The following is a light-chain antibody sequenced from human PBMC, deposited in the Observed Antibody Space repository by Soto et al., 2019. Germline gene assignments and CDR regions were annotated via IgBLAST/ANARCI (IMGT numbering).Light chain of an antibody. J-gene: IGLJ3*02. CDR2: EVN. Sequence: QSALIQPASVSGSPGQSLIISCTGTGGDFGSSTYVSWYQQHSDKAPKVVIYEVNKRPSGVSSRFSGAKSGSTASLTISGLQGDDVATYFCSSYTTTNSWVFGGGTKVTVL. V-gene: IGLV2-14*01. CDR1: GGDFGSSTY. CDR3: SSYTTTNSWV.